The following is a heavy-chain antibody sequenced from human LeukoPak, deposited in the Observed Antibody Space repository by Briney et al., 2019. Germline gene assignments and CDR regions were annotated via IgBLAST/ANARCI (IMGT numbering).Heavy chain of an antibody. D-gene: IGHD3-10*01. CDR2: ISAYNGNT. V-gene: IGHV1-18*04. CDR1: GYTFTSYG. CDR3: ARAMYYGAGSYYRPDWFDP. J-gene: IGHJ5*02. Sequence: ASVKVSCKASGYTFTSYGISWVRQAPGQGLEWMGWISAYNGNTNYAQKLQGRVTMTTDTSTSTAYMELRSLRSDDTAVYYCARAMYYGAGSYYRPDWFDPWGQGTLVTVSS.